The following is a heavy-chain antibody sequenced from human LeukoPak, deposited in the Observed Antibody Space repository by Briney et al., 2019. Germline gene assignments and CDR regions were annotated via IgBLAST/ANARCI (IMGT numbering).Heavy chain of an antibody. V-gene: IGHV3-30*04. CDR1: GFTFSSYA. D-gene: IGHD3-22*01. Sequence: PGGSLRLSCAASGFTFSSYAMHWVRQAPGKGLEWVAVISYDGSNKYYADSVKGRFTISRDNSKNTLYLQMNSLRAEDTAVYYCARDRYYYDSSGYYHFDYWGQGTLVTVPS. J-gene: IGHJ4*02. CDR2: ISYDGSNK. CDR3: ARDRYYYDSSGYYHFDY.